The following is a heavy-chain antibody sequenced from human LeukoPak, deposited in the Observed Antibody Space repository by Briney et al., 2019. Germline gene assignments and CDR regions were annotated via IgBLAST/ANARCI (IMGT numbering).Heavy chain of an antibody. V-gene: IGHV1-2*02. J-gene: IGHJ4*02. Sequence: ATVKASCKASGYTFTGYDMHWGRQAPGQGLEWWGWINPNSGGTNYAQKFQGRVTMTRDTSISTAYMELSRLRSDDTAVYYCARASRYDSSGYYVFDYWGQGTLVTVSS. CDR2: INPNSGGT. CDR3: ARASRYDSSGYYVFDY. CDR1: GYTFTGYD. D-gene: IGHD3-22*01.